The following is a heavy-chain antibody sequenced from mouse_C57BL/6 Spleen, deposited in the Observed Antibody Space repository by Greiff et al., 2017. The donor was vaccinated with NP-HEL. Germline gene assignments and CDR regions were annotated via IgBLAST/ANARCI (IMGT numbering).Heavy chain of an antibody. CDR2: ISSGGDYI. V-gene: IGHV5-9-1*02. D-gene: IGHD1-2*01. CDR1: GFTFSSYA. CDR3: TRDNGPYYFDY. Sequence: EVQLVESGEGLVKPGGSLKLSCAASGFTFSSYAMSWVRQTPEKRLEWVAYISSGGDYIYYADTVKGRFTISRDNARNTLYRQMSSLKSEDTAMYYCTRDNGPYYFDYWGQGTTLTVSS. J-gene: IGHJ2*01.